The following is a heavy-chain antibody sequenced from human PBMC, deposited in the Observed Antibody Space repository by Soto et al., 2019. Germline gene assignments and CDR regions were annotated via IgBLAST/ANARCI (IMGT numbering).Heavy chain of an antibody. CDR3: TSGQVVEATPVAD. Sequence: GGSLRLACAASGFTFSNAWMNCVRQAPGKGLEWVGRIKSKTDGGTTDYAAPVKGRFTISRDDSKNTLYLQMNSLKTEDTAVYYCTSGQVVEATPVADWGQGSLVPVSS. CDR2: IKSKTDGGTT. D-gene: IGHD1-26*01. J-gene: IGHJ4*02. V-gene: IGHV3-15*07. CDR1: GFTFSNAW.